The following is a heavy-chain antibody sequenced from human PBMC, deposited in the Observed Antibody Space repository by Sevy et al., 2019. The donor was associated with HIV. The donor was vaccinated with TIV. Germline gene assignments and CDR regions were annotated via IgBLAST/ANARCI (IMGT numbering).Heavy chain of an antibody. CDR2: IYTSGST. D-gene: IGHD3-10*01. CDR3: ASYMVRGENDY. J-gene: IGHJ4*02. Sequence: SETLSLTCTVSGGSISSGSYYWSWIRQPDGKGLEWIGRIYTSGSTNYNPSLKSRVTISVDTSKNQFSLKLSSVTAADTAVYYCASYMVRGENDYWGQRTLVTVSS. V-gene: IGHV4-61*02. CDR1: GGSISSGSYY.